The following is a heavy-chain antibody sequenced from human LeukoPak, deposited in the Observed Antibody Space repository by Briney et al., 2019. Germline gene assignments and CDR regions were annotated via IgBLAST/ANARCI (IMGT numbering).Heavy chain of an antibody. D-gene: IGHD4-17*01. CDR3: AREGLGYGDHYFDL. CDR2: MYSGGNT. J-gene: IGHJ4*02. Sequence: GGSLRLSCAASGFTVSRNYISWVRQAPGKGLELVSVMYSGGNTYYGGSVEGRFTISRDNSENTVYLQMNRLRAEDTAVYYCAREGLGYGDHYFDLWGQGTLVIVSS. V-gene: IGHV3-53*01. CDR1: GFTVSRNY.